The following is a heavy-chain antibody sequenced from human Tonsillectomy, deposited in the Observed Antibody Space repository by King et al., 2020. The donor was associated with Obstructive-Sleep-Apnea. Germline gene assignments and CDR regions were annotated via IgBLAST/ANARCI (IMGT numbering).Heavy chain of an antibody. J-gene: IGHJ4*02. D-gene: IGHD1-1*01. CDR2: IFYSGST. V-gene: IGHV4-39*07. Sequence: QLQESGPGLVKPSETLSLTCTVSGGSISSISYYWGWIRQPPGKGLEWIGNIFYSGSTYYNPSLKSRVTISVDTSKNQCSLKVNSVTAADTAVYFCARDPLDSIDYWGQGTLVTVSS. CDR1: GGSISSISYY. CDR3: ARDPLDSIDY.